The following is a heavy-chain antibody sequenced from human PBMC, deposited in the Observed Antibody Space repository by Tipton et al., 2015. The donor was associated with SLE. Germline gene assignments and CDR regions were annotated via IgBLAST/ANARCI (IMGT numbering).Heavy chain of an antibody. CDR1: GDSIISNNY. V-gene: IGHV4-4*02. D-gene: IGHD2-8*02. Sequence: TLSLTYAVSGDSIISNNYWSWVRQPPGKGPEWIGEMWHIGTTNYNPSLSGRVTISIDKSKNQFSLKVYSVTAADTAVYYCARGLSSLVGFYYYYYMDVWGKGTTVTVSS. CDR2: MWHIGTT. J-gene: IGHJ6*03. CDR3: ARGLSSLVGFYYYYYMDV.